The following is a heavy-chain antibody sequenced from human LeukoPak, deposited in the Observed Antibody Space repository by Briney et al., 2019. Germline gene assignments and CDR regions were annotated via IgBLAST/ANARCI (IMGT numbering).Heavy chain of an antibody. D-gene: IGHD3-3*01. Sequence: GGSLRLSCAASGFTFSSYAMHWVRQAPGKGLEWVAVISYDGSNKYYADSVKGRFTISRDNSKNTLYLQMNSLRAEDTAVYYCARAPITIFGVDYYYYMDVWGKGTTVSVSS. V-gene: IGHV3-30-3*01. CDR1: GFTFSSYA. CDR2: ISYDGSNK. CDR3: ARAPITIFGVDYYYYMDV. J-gene: IGHJ6*03.